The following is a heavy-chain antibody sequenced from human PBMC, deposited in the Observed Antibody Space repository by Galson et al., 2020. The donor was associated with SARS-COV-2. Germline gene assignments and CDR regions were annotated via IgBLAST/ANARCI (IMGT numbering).Heavy chain of an antibody. Sequence: GGSLRLSCAASGFTFSSYSMNWVRQAPGKGLEWVSSISSSSSYIYYADSVKGRFTISRDNAKNSLYLQMNSLRAEDTAVYYCAREGIAARPSFRVSYYYGMDVWGQGTTVTVSS. CDR2: ISSSSSYI. J-gene: IGHJ6*02. D-gene: IGHD6-6*01. CDR1: GFTFSSYS. V-gene: IGHV3-21*01. CDR3: AREGIAARPSFRVSYYYGMDV.